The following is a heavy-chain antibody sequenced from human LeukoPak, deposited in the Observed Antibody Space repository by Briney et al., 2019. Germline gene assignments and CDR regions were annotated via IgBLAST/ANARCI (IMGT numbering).Heavy chain of an antibody. CDR2: IYSGGST. J-gene: IGHJ4*02. V-gene: IGHV3-66*01. D-gene: IGHD7-27*01. Sequence: GGSLRLSCAASGFTVSSNYMSWVRQAPGKGLEWVSVIYSGGSTYYADSVKGRFTISRDNSKNTLYLQMHSLRAEDTAVYYCARSTGDEGFDYWGQGTLVTVSS. CDR1: GFTVSSNY. CDR3: ARSTGDEGFDY.